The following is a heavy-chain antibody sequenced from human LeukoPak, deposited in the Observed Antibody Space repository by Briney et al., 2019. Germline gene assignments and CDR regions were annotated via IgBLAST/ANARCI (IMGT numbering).Heavy chain of an antibody. D-gene: IGHD5-18*01. CDR2: IYYSGST. CDR3: AREDSYGYGGVWFDP. Sequence: PSETLSLTCTVSGGSISSYYWSWIRQPPGKGLEGIGYIYYSGSTNYNPSLKSRVTISVDTSKNQFSLKLGSVTAADTAVYYCAREDSYGYGGVWFDPWGQGTLVTVSS. V-gene: IGHV4-59*01. J-gene: IGHJ5*02. CDR1: GGSISSYY.